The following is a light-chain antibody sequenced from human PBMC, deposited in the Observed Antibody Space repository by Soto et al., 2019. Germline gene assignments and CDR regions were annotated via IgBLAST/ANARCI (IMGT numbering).Light chain of an antibody. CDR2: GAS. J-gene: IGKJ2*01. CDR1: QSVSSSY. V-gene: IGKV3-20*01. CDR3: QQYGSSPLT. Sequence: DIELTQSPGTLSLSPGERATLSCRASQSVSSSYLAWYQQKPGQAPRLLIYGASSRATGIPDRFSGSGSGTDFTLTISRLAPEDFAVYYCQQYGSSPLTFGQGTKLEIK.